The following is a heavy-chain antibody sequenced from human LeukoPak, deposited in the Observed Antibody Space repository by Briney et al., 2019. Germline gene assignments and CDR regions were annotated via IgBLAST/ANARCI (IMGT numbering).Heavy chain of an antibody. J-gene: IGHJ2*01. Sequence: GGSLRLSCAVSGFTFNYYDMHWVRQAPGKRREWVSAIRTTGDTHYPDSVKGRFAMSREDAKNSVHLQMNTLRAGDTAVYYCARGVSYYYDNSGHPGWYFDLWGRGTLVTVSS. V-gene: IGHV3-13*01. CDR1: GFTFNYYD. D-gene: IGHD3-22*01. CDR3: ARGVSYYYDNSGHPGWYFDL. CDR2: IRTTGDT.